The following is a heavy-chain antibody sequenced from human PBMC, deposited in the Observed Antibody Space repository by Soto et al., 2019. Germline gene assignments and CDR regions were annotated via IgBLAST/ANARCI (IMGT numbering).Heavy chain of an antibody. CDR1: GYTLTELS. CDR3: ATGHAGYYYKAMLGY. D-gene: IGHD3-22*01. CDR2: FDPEDGET. J-gene: IGHJ4*02. Sequence: GASVKVSCKVSGYTLTELSMHWVRQAPGKGLEWMGGFDPEDGETIYAQKFQGRVTMTEDTSTDTAYMELSSLRSEDAAVYYCATGHAGYYYKAMLGYWGQGTLVTVSS. V-gene: IGHV1-24*01.